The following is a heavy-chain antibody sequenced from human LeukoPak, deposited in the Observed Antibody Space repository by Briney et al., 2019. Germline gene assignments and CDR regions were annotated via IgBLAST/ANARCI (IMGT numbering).Heavy chain of an antibody. V-gene: IGHV1-2*06. D-gene: IGHD3-22*01. CDR3: ARDRGITMMGFDP. CDR1: GYTFTGYY. CDR2: INPNSGGT. J-gene: IGHJ5*02. Sequence: NPGESLKISCKASGYTFTGYYMHWVRQAPGQGLEWMGRINPNSGGTNYAQKFQGRVTMTRDTSISTAYMELSRLRSDDTAVYYCARDRGITMMGFDPWGQGTLVTVSS.